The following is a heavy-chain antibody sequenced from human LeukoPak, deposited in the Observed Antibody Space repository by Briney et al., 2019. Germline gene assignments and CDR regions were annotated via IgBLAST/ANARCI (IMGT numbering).Heavy chain of an antibody. CDR2: INQDGSVK. Sequence: GGSLRLSCAAFGFTFTNYWMSWVRQAPEKGLEWVANINQDGSVKQYVDSMKGRFTISRDNAKNSLYLQMNSLRVEDTAAYYCARDRDDGGFGYWGQGTLVTVSS. CDR1: GFTFTNYW. D-gene: IGHD4-23*01. J-gene: IGHJ4*02. CDR3: ARDRDDGGFGY. V-gene: IGHV3-7*01.